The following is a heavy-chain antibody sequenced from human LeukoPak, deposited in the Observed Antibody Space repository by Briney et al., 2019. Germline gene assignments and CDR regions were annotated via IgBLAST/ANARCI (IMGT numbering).Heavy chain of an antibody. CDR3: AKGTASGSYPRMYYFDY. D-gene: IGHD1-26*01. Sequence: PGASLRLSCAASGFTFSNYAMSWVRQAPGKGLEWVSGISGSGGGTYYADSVKGRFTISRDNFKNTLHLQMNSLRAEETAAYYCAKGTASGSYPRMYYFDYWGQGTLVTVSS. V-gene: IGHV3-23*01. CDR1: GFTFSNYA. CDR2: ISGSGGGT. J-gene: IGHJ4*02.